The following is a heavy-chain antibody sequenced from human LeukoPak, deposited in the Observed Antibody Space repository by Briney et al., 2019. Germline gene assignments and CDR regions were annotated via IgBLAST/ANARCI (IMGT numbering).Heavy chain of an antibody. J-gene: IGHJ6*02. CDR1: GFPFSDYY. CDR3: AREGSGSLNYYYYGMDV. Sequence: GGSLILSCAASGFPFSDYYMSWIRPAPGKGLEWVSYISSSGSTIFYADSVKGRFTISRDNAKNSLYLQMNSLRAEDTAVYYCAREGSGSLNYYYYGMDVWGQGTTVTVSS. V-gene: IGHV3-11*01. D-gene: IGHD3-10*01. CDR2: ISSSGSTI.